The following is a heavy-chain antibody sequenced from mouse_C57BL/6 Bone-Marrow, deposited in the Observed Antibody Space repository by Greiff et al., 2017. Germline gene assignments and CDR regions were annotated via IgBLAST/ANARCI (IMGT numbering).Heavy chain of an antibody. D-gene: IGHD1-1*01. CDR1: GYTFTSYW. J-gene: IGHJ4*01. CDR2: IDPSDSYT. Sequence: QVHVKQPGAELVKPGASVKLSCKASGYTFTSYWMQWVKQRPGQGLEWIGEIDPSDSYTNYNQKFKGKATLTVETSSSTAYMQLSSLTSEDSAVYYCARDDYYGSSNYAMDYWGQGTSVTVSS. CDR3: ARDDYYGSSNYAMDY. V-gene: IGHV1-50*01.